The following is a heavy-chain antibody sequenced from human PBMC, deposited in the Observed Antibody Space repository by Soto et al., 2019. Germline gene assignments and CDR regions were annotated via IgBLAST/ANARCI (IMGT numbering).Heavy chain of an antibody. CDR3: AKDREGSVGATEYYFDY. CDR1: GDSVSSNSAA. D-gene: IGHD1-26*01. V-gene: IGHV6-1*01. CDR2: TYYRSKWYN. J-gene: IGHJ4*02. Sequence: SQTLSLTCAISGDSVSSNSAAWNWIRQSPSRGLEWLGRTYYRSKWYNDYAESVKSRITINPDTTKNQFSLQLNSVTPEDTAVYYRAKDREGSVGATEYYFDYWGQGTLVTVSS.